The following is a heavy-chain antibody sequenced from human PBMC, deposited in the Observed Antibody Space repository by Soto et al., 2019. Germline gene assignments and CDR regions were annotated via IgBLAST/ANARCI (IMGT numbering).Heavy chain of an antibody. CDR2: IYHSGTT. D-gene: IGHD5-12*01. CDR3: ARRRMVATDFDY. Sequence: SETLSLTCAVSGESISSGYYWAWIRQPPGKWLEWIGSIYHSGTTYYNPSLKSRVTISVDTSKNQFSLKLTSVTAADTAVYYCARRRMVATDFDYWGQGTLVTVSS. CDR1: GESISSGYY. V-gene: IGHV4-38-2*01. J-gene: IGHJ4*02.